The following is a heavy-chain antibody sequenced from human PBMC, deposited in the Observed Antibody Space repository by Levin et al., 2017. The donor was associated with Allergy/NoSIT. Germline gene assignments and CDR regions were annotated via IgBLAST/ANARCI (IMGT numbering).Heavy chain of an antibody. Sequence: PGGSLRLSCSVPGFTFEIYGMNWVRQAPGKRLEWVSHISASGSPTYYADPVRGRFTISRDNAKQPLYLQMTSLRVEDAAVYYCARGLFDFWGQGALVTVSS. J-gene: IGHJ4*02. D-gene: IGHD5-12*01. V-gene: IGHV3-48*04. CDR3: ARGLFDF. CDR2: ISASGSPT. CDR1: GFTFEIYG.